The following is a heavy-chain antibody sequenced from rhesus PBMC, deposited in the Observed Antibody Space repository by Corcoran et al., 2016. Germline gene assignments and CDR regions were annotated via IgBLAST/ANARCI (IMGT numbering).Heavy chain of an antibody. CDR2: ISESGGTI. Sequence: DVQLVESGGGLVKPGGSLRLSCVASGFTFSSYVMHWVRQAPGKGLEWFSVISESGGTIYYADSVKGRCTISRDNAKNSLFLQMGSLRAEDTALYYCARVRPTGVIIGYFDYWGQGVLVTVSS. CDR1: GFTFSSYV. V-gene: IGHV3S26*01. CDR3: ARVRPTGVIIGYFDY. J-gene: IGHJ4*01. D-gene: IGHD3-34*01.